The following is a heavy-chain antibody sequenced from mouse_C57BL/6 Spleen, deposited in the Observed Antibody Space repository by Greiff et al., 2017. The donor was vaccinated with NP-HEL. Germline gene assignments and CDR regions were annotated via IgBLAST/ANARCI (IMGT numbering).Heavy chain of an antibody. CDR3: TPFITHYFDY. D-gene: IGHD1-1*01. CDR1: GFNIKDDY. J-gene: IGHJ2*01. V-gene: IGHV14-4*01. Sequence: EVQLQQSGAELVRPGASVKLSCTASGFNIKDDYMHWVKQRPEQGLEWIGWIDPENGDTEYASKFQGKATITADTSSNTAYLQLSSLTSEDTAVYYCTPFITHYFDYWGQGTTLTVSS. CDR2: IDPENGDT.